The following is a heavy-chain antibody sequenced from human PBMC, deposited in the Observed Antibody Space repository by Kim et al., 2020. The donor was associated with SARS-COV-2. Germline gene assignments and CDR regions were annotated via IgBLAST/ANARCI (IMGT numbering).Heavy chain of an antibody. Sequence: GGSLRLSCAASGFTFSSYGMHWVRQAPGKGLEWVAVIWYDGSNKYYADSVKGRFTISRDNSKNTLYLQMNSLRAEDTAVYYCAKGGGTYYDIFAYWGQGTLVTVSS. CDR2: IWYDGSNK. CDR3: AKGGGTYYDIFAY. V-gene: IGHV3-33*06. J-gene: IGHJ4*02. D-gene: IGHD3-9*01. CDR1: GFTFSSYG.